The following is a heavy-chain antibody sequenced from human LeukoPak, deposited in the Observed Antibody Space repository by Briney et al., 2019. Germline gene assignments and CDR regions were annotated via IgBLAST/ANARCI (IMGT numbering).Heavy chain of an antibody. Sequence: GGSLRLSCAGSGFTFRSYWMHWVRQAPGKGLEWVANIKQDGSEKYYVDSVKGRFTISRDNANGSVYLQMNSLRAEDTAVYYCARRYFDWFLGAGGFLDIWGQGTMVTVSS. CDR3: ARRYFDWFLGAGGFLDI. CDR2: IKQDGSEK. V-gene: IGHV3-7*01. J-gene: IGHJ3*02. D-gene: IGHD3-9*01. CDR1: GFTFRSYW.